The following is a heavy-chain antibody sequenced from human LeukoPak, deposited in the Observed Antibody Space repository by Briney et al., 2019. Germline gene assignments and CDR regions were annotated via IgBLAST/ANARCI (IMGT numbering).Heavy chain of an antibody. CDR2: ISSSSLYI. V-gene: IGHV3-11*06. Sequence: GGSLRLSCAASGFTFSDYYMSWIRQAPGKGLEWVSSISSSSLYIYYADSVKGRFTISRDNAKNSLYLQMNSLRAEDTAVYYCARDAIQLSYYYYYYMDVWGKGTTVTISS. D-gene: IGHD5-18*01. CDR3: ARDAIQLSYYYYYYMDV. J-gene: IGHJ6*03. CDR1: GFTFSDYY.